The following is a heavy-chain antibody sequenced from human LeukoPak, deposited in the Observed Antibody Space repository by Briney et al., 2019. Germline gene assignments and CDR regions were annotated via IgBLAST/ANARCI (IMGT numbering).Heavy chain of an antibody. Sequence: PGGSLRLSCAASGFTFDDYAMHWVRQAPGKGLEWVSGISWNSGSIGYADSVKGRFTISRDNAKNSLYLQMNSLRAEDTAVYYCARFKYDSSGYGFDYWGQGTLVIVSS. V-gene: IGHV3-9*01. D-gene: IGHD3-22*01. CDR1: GFTFDDYA. J-gene: IGHJ4*02. CDR2: ISWNSGSI. CDR3: ARFKYDSSGYGFDY.